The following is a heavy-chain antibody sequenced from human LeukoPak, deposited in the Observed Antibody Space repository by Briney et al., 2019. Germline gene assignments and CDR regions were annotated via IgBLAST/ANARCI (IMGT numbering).Heavy chain of an antibody. Sequence: PGGSLRLSCAASGFTFDDYAMHWVRQAPGKGLEWVSGISWNSGSIGYADSVKGRFTISRDNAKNSLYLQMNSLRAEATALYYCAKDIGSSRYYGMDVWGQGTTVTVSS. D-gene: IGHD6-6*01. CDR3: AKDIGSSRYYGMDV. CDR1: GFTFDDYA. J-gene: IGHJ6*02. CDR2: ISWNSGSI. V-gene: IGHV3-9*01.